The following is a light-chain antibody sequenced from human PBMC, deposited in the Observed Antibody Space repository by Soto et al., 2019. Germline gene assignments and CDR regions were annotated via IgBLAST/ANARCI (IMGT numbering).Light chain of an antibody. CDR3: QLGA. Sequence: DIQMTQSPSTLSASVGDRVTITCRASQSISSWLAWYQQKPGKAPKLLIYDASSLESGVPSRFSGSGSGTEFTLTISSLQPDDFASYYCQLGAFGQGTKVEIK. CDR1: QSISSW. CDR2: DAS. J-gene: IGKJ1*01. V-gene: IGKV1-5*01.